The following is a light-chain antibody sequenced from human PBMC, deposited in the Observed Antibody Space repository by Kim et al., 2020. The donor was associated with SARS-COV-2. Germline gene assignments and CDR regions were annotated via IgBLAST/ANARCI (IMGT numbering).Light chain of an antibody. CDR2: GAS. J-gene: IGKJ1*01. CDR3: QQYNNWPWT. CDR1: QSVSSN. V-gene: IGKV3-15*01. Sequence: GSPGERATLSCRASQSVSSNLAWYQQKPGQAPRLLIYGASTRPTGIPARFSGSGSETEFTLSISSLQSEDFEVYYCQQYNNWPWTFGQGTKVDIK.